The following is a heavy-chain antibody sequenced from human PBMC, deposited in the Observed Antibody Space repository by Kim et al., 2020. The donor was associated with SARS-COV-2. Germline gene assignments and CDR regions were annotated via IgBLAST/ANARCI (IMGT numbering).Heavy chain of an antibody. CDR3: ARDYSFGAAMRYYGMDV. Sequence: FQGRVTITADESTSTAYMELSSLRSEDTAVYYCARDYSFGAAMRYYGMDVWGQGTTVTVSS. D-gene: IGHD3-16*01. V-gene: IGHV1-69*01. J-gene: IGHJ6*02.